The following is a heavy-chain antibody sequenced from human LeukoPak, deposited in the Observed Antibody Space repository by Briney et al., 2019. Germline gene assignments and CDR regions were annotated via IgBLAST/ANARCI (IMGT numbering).Heavy chain of an antibody. CDR2: ISAYNGNT. CDR3: ARDGGIAAAVPFDY. V-gene: IGHV1-18*01. D-gene: IGHD6-13*01. CDR1: GYTFTSYG. Sequence: ASVKVSCKASGYTFTSYGISWVRQAPGQGLEWMGWISAYNGNTNYAQKLQGRVTMTTDTSTSTAYMELRGLRSDDTAVYYSARDGGIAAAVPFDYWGQGTLVTVSS. J-gene: IGHJ4*02.